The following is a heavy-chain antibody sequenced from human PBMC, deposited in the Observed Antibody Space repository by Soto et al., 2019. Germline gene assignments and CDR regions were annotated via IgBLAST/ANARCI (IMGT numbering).Heavy chain of an antibody. D-gene: IGHD2-15*01. V-gene: IGHV3-30*18. Sequence: GGSLRLSCAASGFTFSSYGMHWVRQAPGKGLEWVAVISYDGSNKYYADSVKGRFTISRDNSKNTLYLQMNSLRAEDTAVYYCAKDGWTGRYCSGGSCYYFDYWGQGTLVTVSS. J-gene: IGHJ4*02. CDR1: GFTFSSYG. CDR3: AKDGWTGRYCSGGSCYYFDY. CDR2: ISYDGSNK.